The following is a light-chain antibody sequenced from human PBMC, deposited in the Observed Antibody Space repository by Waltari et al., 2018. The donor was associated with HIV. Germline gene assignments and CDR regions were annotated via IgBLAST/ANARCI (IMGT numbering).Light chain of an antibody. CDR2: RND. CDR3: VVWDDSLSGVV. CDR1: MSNIGSKH. Sequence: QSVLTQPPAASGTPGQRFTISCSGSMSNIGSKHVYWYQHVPGTAPKLLMYRNDQRPSGVPDRFSGSESGTSASLAISGLRSEDEADYYCVVWDDSLSGVVFGGGTKLTVL. J-gene: IGLJ2*01. V-gene: IGLV1-47*01.